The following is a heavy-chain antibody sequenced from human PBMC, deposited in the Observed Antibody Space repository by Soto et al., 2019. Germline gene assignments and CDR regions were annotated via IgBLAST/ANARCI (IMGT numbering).Heavy chain of an antibody. V-gene: IGHV3-30-3*01. D-gene: IGHD3-3*01. Sequence: GGSLRLSCAASGFTFSSYAMHWVRQAPGKGLEWVAVISYDGSNKYYADSVKGRFTISRDNSKNTLYLQMNSLRAEDTAVYYWAGNSFTCYYTADLDYWGQGTLVTVSS. CDR3: AGNSFTCYYTADLDY. J-gene: IGHJ4*02. CDR2: ISYDGSNK. CDR1: GFTFSSYA.